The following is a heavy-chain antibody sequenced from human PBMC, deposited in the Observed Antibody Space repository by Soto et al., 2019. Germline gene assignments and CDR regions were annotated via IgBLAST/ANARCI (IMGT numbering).Heavy chain of an antibody. CDR1: GFTVNDNY. J-gene: IGHJ4*02. Sequence: GGSLRLSCAASGFTVNDNYMGWVRQAPGKGLEWVSVIYSGGSTYYADSVKGRFTISRDNSKNTLYLQVNSLRAEDTAVYYCARAPSGNYYFDSWGQGTLVTVSS. D-gene: IGHD1-26*01. CDR3: ARAPSGNYYFDS. CDR2: IYSGGST. V-gene: IGHV3-53*01.